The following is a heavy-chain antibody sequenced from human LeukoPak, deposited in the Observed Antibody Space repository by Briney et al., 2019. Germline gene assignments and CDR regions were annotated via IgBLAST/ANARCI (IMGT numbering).Heavy chain of an antibody. J-gene: IGHJ5*02. D-gene: IGHD5-18*01. CDR1: GGTFSSYA. Sequence: GASVKVSCKASGGTFSSYAISWVRQAPGQGLEWMGGIIPIFGTANYAQKFQGRVTIAADESTSTAYMELSSLRSEDTAVYYCARTWIHEAYNWFDPWGQGTLVTVSS. CDR2: IIPIFGTA. V-gene: IGHV1-69*13. CDR3: ARTWIHEAYNWFDP.